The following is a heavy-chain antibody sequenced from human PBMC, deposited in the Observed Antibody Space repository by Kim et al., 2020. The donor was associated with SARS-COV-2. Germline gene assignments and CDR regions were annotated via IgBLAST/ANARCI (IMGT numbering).Heavy chain of an antibody. D-gene: IGHD2-2*01. CDR1: GFTFNSYS. Sequence: GGSLRLSCSASGFTFNSYSMNWVRQAPGKGLEWVSSISCCRSYIYYADSVKGRFTISRDNAKDSLYLQMNSLRAADTAVYLCARTSRRTGDVVPDA. J-gene: IGHJ3*01. CDR2: ISCCRSYI. CDR3: ARTSRRTGDVVPDA. V-gene: IGHV3-21*01.